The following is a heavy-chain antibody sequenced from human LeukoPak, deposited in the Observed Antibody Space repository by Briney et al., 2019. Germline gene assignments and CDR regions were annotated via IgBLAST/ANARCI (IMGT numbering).Heavy chain of an antibody. CDR3: ARDDSSGYYQGYNWFDP. J-gene: IGHJ5*02. CDR1: GYTFTGYY. Sequence: ASVKVSCKASGYTFTGYYMHWVRQAPGQGLEWMGWINPNSGGTNYAQKFQGRVTMTRDTSISTAYMELSRLRSDDTAVHYCARDDSSGYYQGYNWFDPWGQGTLVTVSS. CDR2: INPNSGGT. D-gene: IGHD3-22*01. V-gene: IGHV1-2*02.